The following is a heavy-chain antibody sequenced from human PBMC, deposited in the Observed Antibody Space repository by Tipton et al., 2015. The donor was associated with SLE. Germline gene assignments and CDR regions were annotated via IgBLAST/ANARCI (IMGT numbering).Heavy chain of an antibody. V-gene: IGHV4-39*01. D-gene: IGHD2/OR15-2a*01. Sequence: TLSLTCTVSGDSFQSGSYYWAWIRPPPGKGLEWIGNVNYGGNTYYNPSLKRRVTISVDTSKNQFSLRLTSVTAADPAFYYCARHYTTGWDLGYWGQGTLVSVSS. J-gene: IGHJ4*02. CDR1: GDSFQSGSYY. CDR3: ARHYTTGWDLGY. CDR2: VNYGGNT.